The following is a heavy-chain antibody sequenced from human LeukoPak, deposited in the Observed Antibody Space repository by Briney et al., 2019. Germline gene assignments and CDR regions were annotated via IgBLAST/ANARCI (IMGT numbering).Heavy chain of an antibody. Sequence: SETLSLTCTVSGDSISNGYYWGWIRQPPGKGLEWIGSIYHTGTIYYNPSLKSRVTISLDTSKNQFSLILNSVTTADTAVYYCARAPPRRCPGNDCYPIFDFWGQGSLVTVSS. CDR3: ARAPPRRCPGNDCYPIFDF. CDR1: GDSISNGYY. D-gene: IGHD2-21*02. V-gene: IGHV4-38-2*02. J-gene: IGHJ4*02. CDR2: IYHTGTI.